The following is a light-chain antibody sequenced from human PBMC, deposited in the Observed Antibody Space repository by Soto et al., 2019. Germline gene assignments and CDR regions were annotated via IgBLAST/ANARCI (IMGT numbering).Light chain of an antibody. Sequence: EIVMTQSPATLSVSPGERATLSCRASQSVSSNLACYQQKPGQAPRLLIYGASTRATGIPARFSGSGSGTGFTLTISSLQSEDFAVYYCQQYNNWPPLTFGGGTKVEIK. CDR3: QQYNNWPPLT. J-gene: IGKJ4*01. V-gene: IGKV3-15*01. CDR2: GAS. CDR1: QSVSSN.